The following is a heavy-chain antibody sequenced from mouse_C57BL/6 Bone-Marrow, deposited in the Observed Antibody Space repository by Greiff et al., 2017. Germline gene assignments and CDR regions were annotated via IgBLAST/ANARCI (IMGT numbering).Heavy chain of an antibody. CDR1: GFTFSDYG. J-gene: IGHJ2*01. D-gene: IGHD3-3*01. CDR3: ARYLGDY. Sequence: EVKLVESGGGLVKPGGSLQLSCAASGFTFSDYGMHWVRQAPEKGLEWVAYISSGSSTIYYADTVKGRFTISRDNAKNTLFLQMTSLRSEDTAMYYCARYLGDYWGQGTTLTVSS. CDR2: ISSGSSTI. V-gene: IGHV5-17*01.